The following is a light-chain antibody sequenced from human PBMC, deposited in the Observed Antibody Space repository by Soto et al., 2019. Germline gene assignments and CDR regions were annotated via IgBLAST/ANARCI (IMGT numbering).Light chain of an antibody. CDR1: QSISSW. CDR3: QQYNSYSIT. Sequence: DIQMTQSPSPLSASVGDRVTITCRASQSISSWLAWYQQKPGKAPKLLIYDASRLESGVPSRFSGSGSGTEFTLTISSLQPDDVATYYCQQYNSYSITLGQGTRLEIK. J-gene: IGKJ5*01. V-gene: IGKV1-5*01. CDR2: DAS.